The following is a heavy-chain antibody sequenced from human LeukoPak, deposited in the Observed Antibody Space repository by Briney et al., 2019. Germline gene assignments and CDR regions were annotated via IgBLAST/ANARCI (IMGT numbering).Heavy chain of an antibody. CDR3: ARSLGHCSGGNCPNWFDP. CDR1: GGTFSSYA. V-gene: IGHV1-69*04. D-gene: IGHD2-15*01. J-gene: IGHJ5*02. Sequence: SVKVSCKASGGTFSSYAISWVRQAPGQGLEWMGRIIPILGIANYAQKFQGRVTITADKSTSTAYMELSSLRSEDTAVYYCARSLGHCSGGNCPNWFDPWGQGTLVTVSS. CDR2: IIPILGIA.